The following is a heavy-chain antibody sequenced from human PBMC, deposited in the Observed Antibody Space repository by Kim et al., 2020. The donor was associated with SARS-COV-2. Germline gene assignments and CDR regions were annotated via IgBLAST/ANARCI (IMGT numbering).Heavy chain of an antibody. D-gene: IGHD5-18*01. CDR1: GFTFSSYG. J-gene: IGHJ4*02. Sequence: GGSLRLSCAASGFTFSSYGMHWVRQAPGKGLEWVAVISYDGSNKYYADSVKGRFTISRDNSKNTLYLQMNSLRAEDTAVYYCAKGRARGYSYGLTTDYWGQGTLVTVSS. V-gene: IGHV3-30*18. CDR2: ISYDGSNK. CDR3: AKGRARGYSYGLTTDY.